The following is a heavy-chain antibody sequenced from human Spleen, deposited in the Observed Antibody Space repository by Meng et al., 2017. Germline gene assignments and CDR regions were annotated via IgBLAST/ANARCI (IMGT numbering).Heavy chain of an antibody. CDR3: ARAGSDLRDGYSDY. V-gene: IGHV1-2*06. J-gene: IGHJ4*02. CDR1: RYTFPGYF. D-gene: IGHD5-24*01. Sequence: GSEVTAPWAPEKVSCITSRYTFPGYFLHWVRQAPGQGLEWMGRINPNSGAANYAQKFQGKVTMTRDTSISTAYMELSRLRSDDTAVYYCARAGSDLRDGYSDYWGQGTLVTVSS. CDR2: INPNSGAA.